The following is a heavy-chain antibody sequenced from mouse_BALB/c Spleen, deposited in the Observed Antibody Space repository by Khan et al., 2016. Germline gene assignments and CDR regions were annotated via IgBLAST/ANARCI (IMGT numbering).Heavy chain of an antibody. Sequence: EVQLVESGGGLVQPKGSLKLSCAASGFTFNTYAMNWVRQAPGKGLEWVARIRSKSNNYATYYADSVKDRFTISRDDSQSMLYLQMNNLKTDDTAMYYCVRGYDGYYVGFAYWCQGTLVTVSA. CDR3: VRGYDGYYVGFAY. J-gene: IGHJ3*01. CDR2: IRSKSNNYAT. CDR1: GFTFNTYA. D-gene: IGHD2-3*01. V-gene: IGHV10-1*02.